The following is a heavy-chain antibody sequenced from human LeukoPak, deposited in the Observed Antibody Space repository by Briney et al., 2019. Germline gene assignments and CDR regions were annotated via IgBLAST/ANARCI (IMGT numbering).Heavy chain of an antibody. CDR2: INQSGTT. D-gene: IGHD3-16*02. Sequence: SETLSLTCAIYGGSFSDNYWSWIRQPPGKGLEWIGEINQSGTTNYNPSLKSPVTISVDTSTSQFSLKLSSVTAADTAVYYCARTSKSPYDYVWGSDQLPYLFDYWGQGTLVTVSS. J-gene: IGHJ4*02. CDR1: GGSFSDNY. V-gene: IGHV4-34*01. CDR3: ARTSKSPYDYVWGSDQLPYLFDY.